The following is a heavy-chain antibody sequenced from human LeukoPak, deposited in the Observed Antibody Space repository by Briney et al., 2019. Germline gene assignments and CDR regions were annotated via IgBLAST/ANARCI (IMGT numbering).Heavy chain of an antibody. CDR2: IYYSGST. CDR1: GGSISSYY. V-gene: IGHV4-59*01. Sequence: SETLSLTCTVSGGSISSYYWSWIRQPPGKGLEWIGYIYYSGSTNYNPSLKSRVTISVDTSKNQFSLKLISVTAADTAVYYCVRGSTMGYSSSWYKWGQGALVTVSS. D-gene: IGHD6-13*01. J-gene: IGHJ4*02. CDR3: VRGSTMGYSSSWYK.